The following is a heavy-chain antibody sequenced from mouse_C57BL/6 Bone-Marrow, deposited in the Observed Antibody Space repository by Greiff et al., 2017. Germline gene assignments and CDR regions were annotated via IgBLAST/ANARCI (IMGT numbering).Heavy chain of an antibody. CDR1: GYTFTSYW. D-gene: IGHD3-2*02. CDR3: ARWTAQATAFDY. Sequence: QVQLQQPGAELVRPGSSVKLSCKASGYTFTSYWMDWVKQRPGQGLEWIGNIYPSDSETHYNQKFKDKATLTVDKSSSTAYMQLSSLTSEDSAVXYCARWTAQATAFDYWGQGTTRTVSS. V-gene: IGHV1-61*01. CDR2: IYPSDSET. J-gene: IGHJ2*01.